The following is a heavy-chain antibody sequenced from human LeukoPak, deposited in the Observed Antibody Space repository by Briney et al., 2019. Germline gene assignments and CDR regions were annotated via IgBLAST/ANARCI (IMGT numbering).Heavy chain of an antibody. D-gene: IGHD4-17*01. J-gene: IGHJ4*02. CDR1: GYTLTELS. V-gene: IGHV1-24*01. CDR2: FDPEDGET. CDR3: TSYRLLGVNGDATHY. Sequence: ASVKVSCKVSGYTLTELSMHWVRQAPGKGLEWMGGFDPEDGETIYAQKFQGRVTMTEDTSTDTAYMELSSLRSEDTAVYYCTSYRLLGVNGDATHYWGQGTLVTVSS.